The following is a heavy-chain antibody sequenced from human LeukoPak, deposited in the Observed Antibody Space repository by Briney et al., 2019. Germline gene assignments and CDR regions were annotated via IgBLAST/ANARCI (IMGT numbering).Heavy chain of an antibody. CDR3: ARDGVLTGYYYYFDY. V-gene: IGHV4-61*01. Sequence: SETLSLTCTVSAGSVNIHSFYWNWIRQSPEKGLEWIGYIYFTGSTNYNPSLKSRVTISVDTSQNQFSLKLNSVTAADTAVYYCARDGVLTGYYYYFDYWGQGTLVTVSS. J-gene: IGHJ4*02. D-gene: IGHD3-9*01. CDR2: IYFTGST. CDR1: AGSVNIHSFY.